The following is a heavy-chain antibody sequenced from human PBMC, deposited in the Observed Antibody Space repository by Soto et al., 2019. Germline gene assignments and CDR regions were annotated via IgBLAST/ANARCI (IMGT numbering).Heavy chain of an antibody. V-gene: IGHV1-69*13. CDR3: SGGPDHHPVGLYFDP. CDR2: NIPMLGTP. J-gene: IGHJ4*02. CDR1: GDAFTNYN. D-gene: IGHD1-26*01. Sequence: ASVQVSCKASGDAFTNYNFDLVRQAPGQPLEWVGGNIPMLGTPKYAQPFQDRDTISADVSTGPDHLEPTSQRVDDPAVYYCSGGPDHHPVGLYFDPWGQGTLVTVSS.